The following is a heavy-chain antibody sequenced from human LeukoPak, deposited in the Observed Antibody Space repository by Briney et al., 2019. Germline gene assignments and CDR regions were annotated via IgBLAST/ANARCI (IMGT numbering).Heavy chain of an antibody. CDR2: IYYSGST. CDR3: ARVMNDYGGGIDY. V-gene: IGHV4-30-4*08. J-gene: IGHJ4*02. Sequence: SETLSLTCTVSGGSISSGDYYWGWIRQPPGKGLEWIGYIYYSGSTYYNPSLKSRVTISVDTSKNQFSLKLSSVTAADTAVYYCARVMNDYGGGIDYWGQGTLVTVSS. D-gene: IGHD4-23*01. CDR1: GGSISSGDYY.